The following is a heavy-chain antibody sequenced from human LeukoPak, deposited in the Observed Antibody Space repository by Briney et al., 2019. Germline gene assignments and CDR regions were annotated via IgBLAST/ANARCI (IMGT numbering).Heavy chain of an antibody. J-gene: IGHJ4*02. CDR3: ARDRSSRTPAFDY. CDR1: GFTFSSYS. Sequence: GGSLRLSCAASGFTFSSYSMNWVRQAPGKGLEWVSSISSSSSYIYYADSAKGRFTISRDNAKNSLYLQMNSLRAEDTAVYYCARDRSSRTPAFDYWGQGTLVTVSS. V-gene: IGHV3-21*01. D-gene: IGHD6-13*01. CDR2: ISSSSSYI.